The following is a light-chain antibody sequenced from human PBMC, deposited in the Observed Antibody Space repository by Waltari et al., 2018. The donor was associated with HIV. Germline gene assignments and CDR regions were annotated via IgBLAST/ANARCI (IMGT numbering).Light chain of an antibody. Sequence: QSALTQPASVSGSPGQSITISCTGPINAIGGYNYFSWYQFRPGKVPKLMIYEVTHRPSGVSSRFSGSKSGNRASLTISGLLAEDEAIYYCCSYTVKSTYVFGPGTKVTVL. J-gene: IGLJ1*01. CDR3: CSYTVKSTYV. V-gene: IGLV2-14*01. CDR2: EVT. CDR1: INAIGGYNY.